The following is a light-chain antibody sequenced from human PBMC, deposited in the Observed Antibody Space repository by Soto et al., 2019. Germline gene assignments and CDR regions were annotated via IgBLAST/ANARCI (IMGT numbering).Light chain of an antibody. Sequence: QPVLTQPPSVSGAPGQRVTISCTGSSSNIGAGYDVYWYQQLPGTVPKLLTYGDPNRPSGVPDRFSGSKSGTSASLAITGLQADDEADYYCQSYDSSLSGVVFGGGTKVTVL. CDR1: SSNIGAGYD. CDR2: GDP. V-gene: IGLV1-40*01. CDR3: QSYDSSLSGVV. J-gene: IGLJ2*01.